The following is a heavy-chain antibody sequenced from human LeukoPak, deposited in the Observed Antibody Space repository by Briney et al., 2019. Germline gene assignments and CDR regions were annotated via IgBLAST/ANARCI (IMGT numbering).Heavy chain of an antibody. J-gene: IGHJ4*02. CDR1: GGSISSGGYY. Sequence: SETLSLTWTVSGGSISSGGYYWSWIRQHPGKGLEWIGYIYYSGSTYYNPSLKSRVTISVDTSKNQFSLKLSSVTAADTAVYYCARNDYGDYFDYWGQGTLVTVSS. V-gene: IGHV4-31*02. D-gene: IGHD4-17*01. CDR3: ARNDYGDYFDY. CDR2: IYYSGST.